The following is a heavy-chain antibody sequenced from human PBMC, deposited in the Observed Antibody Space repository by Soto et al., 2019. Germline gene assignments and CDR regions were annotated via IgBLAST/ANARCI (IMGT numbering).Heavy chain of an antibody. CDR3: ARFQGSFDP. V-gene: IGHV3-48*01. CDR1: GFTFSSYS. CDR2: ISSSSGTI. J-gene: IGHJ5*02. Sequence: GGSLRLSCAASGFTFSSYSMNWVRQAPGKGLEWVSYISSSSGTIYYADSVKGRFTISRDNAKNSLYLQMNSLRAEDTAVYYCARFQGSFDPWGQGTLVTVSS.